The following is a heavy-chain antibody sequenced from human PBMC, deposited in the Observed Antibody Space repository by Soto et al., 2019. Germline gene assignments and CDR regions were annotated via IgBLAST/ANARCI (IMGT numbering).Heavy chain of an antibody. CDR3: AREGEKGSGSHYYYYMDV. CDR2: IWYDGSNK. V-gene: IGHV3-33*01. Sequence: GGSLRLSCAASGFTFSSYGMHWVRQAPGKGLEWVAVIWYDGSNKYYADSVKGRFTISRDNSKNTLYLQMNSLRAEDTAVYYCAREGEKGSGSHYYYYMDVSGKGPTVTVFS. CDR1: GFTFSSYG. J-gene: IGHJ6*03. D-gene: IGHD3-10*01.